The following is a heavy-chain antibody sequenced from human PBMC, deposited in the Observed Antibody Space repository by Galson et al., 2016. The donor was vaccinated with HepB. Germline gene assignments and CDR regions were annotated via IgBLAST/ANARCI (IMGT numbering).Heavy chain of an antibody. CDR1: GFTFTSYA. CDR2: VSGSGGST. CDR3: AKAGYNSHERNIWFDS. V-gene: IGHV3-23*01. Sequence: SLRLSCAASGFTFTSYAMSWVRQAPGKGLEWLSSVSGSGGSTCYADSVRGRFIISRDSSENTLYLQMNTLRGDDTALYYCAKAGYNSHERNIWFDSWGQGTLVTVSS. J-gene: IGHJ5*01. D-gene: IGHD1-20*01.